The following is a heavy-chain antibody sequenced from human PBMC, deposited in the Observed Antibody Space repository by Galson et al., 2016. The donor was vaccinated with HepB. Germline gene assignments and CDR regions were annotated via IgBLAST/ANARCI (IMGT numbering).Heavy chain of an antibody. V-gene: IGHV3-33*01. Sequence: SLRLSCAASGFTFTNYGMHWVRQAPGKGLEWVAVIWFDGTLKYYGGSVRGRFTISRDDSQSTLHLQMNSLRVEDTAVYYCARDSMATITGLDGFDIWGQGTMVTVSS. CDR2: IWFDGTLK. J-gene: IGHJ3*02. CDR3: ARDSMATITGLDGFDI. D-gene: IGHD5-24*01. CDR1: GFTFTNYG.